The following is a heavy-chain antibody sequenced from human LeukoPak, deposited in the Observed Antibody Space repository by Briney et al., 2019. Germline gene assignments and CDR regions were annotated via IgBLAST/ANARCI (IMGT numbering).Heavy chain of an antibody. Sequence: GASVTVSCKPSGYTFTDFYIHWVRQAPGQGLEYMGRINTHNGGTVYALQFQGRLSMTRDTSISTAYMELSSLRSEDTAVYYCARDNDSRDPPHFDYWGQGTLVTVSS. D-gene: IGHD3-16*01. V-gene: IGHV1-2*06. CDR2: INTHNGGT. CDR3: ARDNDSRDPPHFDY. J-gene: IGHJ4*02. CDR1: GYTFTDFY.